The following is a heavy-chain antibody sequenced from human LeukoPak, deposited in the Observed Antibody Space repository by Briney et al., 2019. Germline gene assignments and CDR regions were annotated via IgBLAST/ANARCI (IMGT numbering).Heavy chain of an antibody. CDR2: IWYDGSNT. Sequence: GPSLRPAYAAAGFTFSSYGIRSVRQAPSKGLGWVAVIWYDGSNTYCADSVKGRFTISRDNSKNTLYLQMNSLRAEDTAVYYCARDVRSWYYFDYWGQGTLVTVSS. CDR1: GFTFSSYG. J-gene: IGHJ4*02. V-gene: IGHV3-33*01. D-gene: IGHD6-13*01. CDR3: ARDVRSWYYFDY.